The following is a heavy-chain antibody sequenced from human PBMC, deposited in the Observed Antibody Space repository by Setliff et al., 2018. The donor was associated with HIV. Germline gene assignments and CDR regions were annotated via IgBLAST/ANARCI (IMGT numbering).Heavy chain of an antibody. V-gene: IGHV1-69*10. Sequence: RASVKVSCKASGGTFSNYAITWVRQAPGQGLGWMGGIIPILGIANYAQKFQGRVTITADKSTSTAYMELSSLRSEDTAVYYCARSSPLYSRSFDAFDIWGQGTMVTVSS. D-gene: IGHD6-6*01. CDR2: IIPILGIA. CDR1: GGTFSNYA. CDR3: ARSSPLYSRSFDAFDI. J-gene: IGHJ3*02.